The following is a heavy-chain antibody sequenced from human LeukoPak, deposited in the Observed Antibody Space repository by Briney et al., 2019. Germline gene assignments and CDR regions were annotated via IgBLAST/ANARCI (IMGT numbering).Heavy chain of an antibody. J-gene: IGHJ3*02. CDR2: IWYDGSNK. V-gene: IGHV3-33*06. Sequence: GRSLRLSCAASGFTFSSYGMHWVRQAPGKGLEWVAVIWYDGSNKYYADSVKGRFTISRDNSKNTLYLQMNSLRAEDTAVYYCAEDLRPRGWPGDAFDIWGQGTMVTVSS. D-gene: IGHD6-19*01. CDR1: GFTFSSYG. CDR3: AEDLRPRGWPGDAFDI.